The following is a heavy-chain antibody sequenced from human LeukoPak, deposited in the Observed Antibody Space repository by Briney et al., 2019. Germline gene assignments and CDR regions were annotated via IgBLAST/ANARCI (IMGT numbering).Heavy chain of an antibody. Sequence: SETLSLTCTVSGGSLSIYYRSWIRQPPGKGLECIGYIYYSGSTNYNPSLKSRVTMSVDTSRNQFSLKLSSVTAADTAVYYCARYSNYCVDYWGQGTLVTVSS. D-gene: IGHD4-11*01. CDR1: GGSLSIYY. CDR2: IYYSGST. CDR3: ARYSNYCVDY. V-gene: IGHV4-59*01. J-gene: IGHJ4*02.